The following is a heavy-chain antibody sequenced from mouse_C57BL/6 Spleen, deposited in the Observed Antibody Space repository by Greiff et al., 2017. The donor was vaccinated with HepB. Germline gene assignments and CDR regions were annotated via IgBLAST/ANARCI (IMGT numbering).Heavy chain of an antibody. CDR1: GFTFSSYG. J-gene: IGHJ3*01. Sequence: DVKLQESGGDLVKPGGSLKLSCAASGFTFSSYGMSWVRQTPDKRLEWVATISSGGSYTYYPDSVKGRFTISRDNAKNTLYLQMSSLKTEDTAMYYCARQRGDYEGCAYWGQGTLVTVSA. CDR3: ARQRGDYEGCAY. CDR2: ISSGGSYT. V-gene: IGHV5-6*02. D-gene: IGHD2-4*01.